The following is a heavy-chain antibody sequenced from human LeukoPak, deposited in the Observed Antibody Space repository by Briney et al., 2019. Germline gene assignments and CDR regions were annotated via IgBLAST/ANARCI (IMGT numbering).Heavy chain of an antibody. V-gene: IGHV4-61*01. CDR1: GGSVSSASYY. D-gene: IGHD5-24*01. CDR3: ARGARAGYNLEPFDY. Sequence: SETLSLTCTVSGGSVSSASYYWSWIRRPPGKGLEWIGYIYYSGSTKYNPSLKSRVTISVDTSKNQFSLKLSSVTAADTAVYYCARGARAGYNLEPFDYWGQGTLVTVSS. J-gene: IGHJ4*02. CDR2: IYYSGST.